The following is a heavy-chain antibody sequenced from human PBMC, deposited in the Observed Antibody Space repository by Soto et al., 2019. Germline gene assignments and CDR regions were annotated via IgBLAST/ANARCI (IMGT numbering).Heavy chain of an antibody. D-gene: IGHD6-19*01. Sequence: QVQLVQSGAEVKKPGASVKVSCKASGYTFTSYYMHWVRQAPGQGLEWMGIINPSGGSTSYAQKFQGRVTMTRDTSTSTVYMELSSLRSEDTAVYYCARDLDPPSSGWPSYWYFDLWGRGTLVTVSS. V-gene: IGHV1-46*01. CDR2: INPSGGST. CDR3: ARDLDPPSSGWPSYWYFDL. J-gene: IGHJ2*01. CDR1: GYTFTSYY.